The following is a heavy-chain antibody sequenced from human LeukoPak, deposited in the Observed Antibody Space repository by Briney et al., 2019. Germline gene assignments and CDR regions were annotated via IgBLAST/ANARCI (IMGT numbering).Heavy chain of an antibody. D-gene: IGHD2-21*01. CDR3: ANEILRLDL. Sequence: ASVKVSCKASGYSFNSQGMNWVRQVPGQGLEWMGWINTHSGNPTYAQGFTGRFVFSLDASASTAYLQISSLKAEDTAIYYCANEILRLDLGAQGTMATVLS. V-gene: IGHV7-4-1*02. J-gene: IGHJ3*01. CDR1: GYSFNSQG. CDR2: INTHSGNP.